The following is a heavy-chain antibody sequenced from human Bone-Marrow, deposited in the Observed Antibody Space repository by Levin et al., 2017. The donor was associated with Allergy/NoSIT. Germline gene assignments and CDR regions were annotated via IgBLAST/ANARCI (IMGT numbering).Heavy chain of an antibody. CDR1: GGSISSSSYY. Sequence: SCTVSGGSISSSSYYWGWIRQPPGKGLEWIGSIYYSGSTYYNPSLKSRVTISVDTSKNQFSLKLSSVTAADTAVYYCARTSYGSGSYILHYYYYGMDVWGQGTTVTVSS. D-gene: IGHD3-10*01. CDR3: ARTSYGSGSYILHYYYYGMDV. CDR2: IYYSGST. V-gene: IGHV4-39*07. J-gene: IGHJ6*02.